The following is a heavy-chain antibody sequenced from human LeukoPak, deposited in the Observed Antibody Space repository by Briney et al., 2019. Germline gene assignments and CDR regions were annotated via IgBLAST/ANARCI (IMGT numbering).Heavy chain of an antibody. CDR2: IYNNGST. J-gene: IGHJ3*02. CDR1: GGSISIYY. V-gene: IGHV4-59*01. D-gene: IGHD5-18*01. CDR3: ARGIRGVDTAMNDAFDI. Sequence: PSETLSLTCSVSGGSISIYYWSWIRQPPGKGLEWVGYIYNNGSTNYNPSLKSRVTISVDTSKNQFSLKLSSVTAADTAVYYCARGIRGVDTAMNDAFDIWGQGTMVTVSS.